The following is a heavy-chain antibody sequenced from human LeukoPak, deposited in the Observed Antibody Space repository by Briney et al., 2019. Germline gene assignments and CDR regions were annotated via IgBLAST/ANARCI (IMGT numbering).Heavy chain of an antibody. Sequence: GGSLRLSCAASEFTFSSYGMHWVRQAPGKGLEWVALIWYDGSNKYYADSVKGRFTISRDNSKNTLYLQMNSLRAEDTAVYYCARDLFDSSSTNWFDPWGQGTLVTVSS. J-gene: IGHJ5*02. CDR1: EFTFSSYG. D-gene: IGHD6-13*01. V-gene: IGHV3-33*01. CDR3: ARDLFDSSSTNWFDP. CDR2: IWYDGSNK.